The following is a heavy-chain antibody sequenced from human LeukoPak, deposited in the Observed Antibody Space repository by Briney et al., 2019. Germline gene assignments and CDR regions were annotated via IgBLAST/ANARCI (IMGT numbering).Heavy chain of an antibody. Sequence: SSETLSLTCTVSGGSNNSFFWSWIRQSPGKGLEWIGYISYTGNTNYSPSLKSRVIISVDTSKNQFSLKLTSVTAADTAVYFCARGGDWANNRFDPWGQGTLVTVSS. V-gene: IGHV4-59*01. D-gene: IGHD3-16*01. CDR3: ARGGDWANNRFDP. CDR1: GGSNNSFF. CDR2: ISYTGNT. J-gene: IGHJ5*02.